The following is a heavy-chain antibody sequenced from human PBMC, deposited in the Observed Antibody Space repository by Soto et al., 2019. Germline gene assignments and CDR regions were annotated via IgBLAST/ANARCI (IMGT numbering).Heavy chain of an antibody. V-gene: IGHV3-48*02. D-gene: IGHD3-22*01. J-gene: IGHJ1*01. CDR1: GFTFDNYA. CDR3: ARDPPSSNYDSSGYYPEYFQH. Sequence: GSLRLSCAASGFTFDNYAMHWVRQGPGKGLEWVSDINCSSGTIYYADSVKGRFTISRDNAKNSLYLQMNSLRDEDTAVYYCARDPPSSNYDSSGYYPEYFQHWGQGTLVT. CDR2: INCSSGTI.